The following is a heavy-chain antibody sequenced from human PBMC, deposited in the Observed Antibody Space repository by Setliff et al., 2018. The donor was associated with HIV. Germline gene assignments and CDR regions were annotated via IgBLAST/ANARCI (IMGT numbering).Heavy chain of an antibody. D-gene: IGHD3-10*01. CDR1: GFSFGSNW. V-gene: IGHV3-7*03. Sequence: PGGSLRLSCAASGFSFGSNWMSWVRQAPGKGLEWVANINEDGSEKYYMDSVKGRFTISRDNAENSLFLQMNSLRAEDTAIYYCALLWPFDYWGQGTLVTVSS. J-gene: IGHJ4*02. CDR2: INEDGSEK. CDR3: ALLWPFDY.